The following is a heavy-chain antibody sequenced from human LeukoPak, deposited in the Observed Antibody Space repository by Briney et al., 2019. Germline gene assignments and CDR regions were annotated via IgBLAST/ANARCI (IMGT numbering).Heavy chain of an antibody. D-gene: IGHD5-18*01. Sequence: SVKVSCKASGYTFTSYGISWVRQAPGQGLEWMGGIIPIFGTANYAQKFQGRVTITADESTSTAYMELSSLRSEDTAVYYCARVGYSYGYYYYGMDVWGQGTTVTVSS. CDR3: ARVGYSYGYYYYGMDV. J-gene: IGHJ6*02. CDR1: GYTFTSYG. CDR2: IIPIFGTA. V-gene: IGHV1-69*13.